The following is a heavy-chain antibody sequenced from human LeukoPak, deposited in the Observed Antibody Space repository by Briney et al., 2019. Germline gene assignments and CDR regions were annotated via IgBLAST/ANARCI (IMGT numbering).Heavy chain of an antibody. CDR1: GFTFDSYG. D-gene: IGHD1-26*01. CDR2: ISGSGGST. Sequence: GGSLRLSCAASGFTFDSYGMNWVRQAPGKGLEWVSAISGSGGSTYYADSVKGRFTISRDNSKNTLYLQMNSLRAEDTAVYYCAKDGATEYFQHWGQGTLVTVSS. CDR3: AKDGATEYFQH. V-gene: IGHV3-23*01. J-gene: IGHJ1*01.